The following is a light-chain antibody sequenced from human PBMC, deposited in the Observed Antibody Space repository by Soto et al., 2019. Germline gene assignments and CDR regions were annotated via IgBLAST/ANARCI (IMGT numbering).Light chain of an antibody. CDR3: QQYNSYPFT. CDR2: DAS. Sequence: DIQMTQSPSTLSASVGDRVTITCRASQSISSWLAWYQQKPGKAPKLLIYDASSLESGVPSRFSGSGSGTELTLTMTSLQPDDFATYYCQQYNSYPFTFGPGTKVDIK. J-gene: IGKJ3*01. V-gene: IGKV1-5*01. CDR1: QSISSW.